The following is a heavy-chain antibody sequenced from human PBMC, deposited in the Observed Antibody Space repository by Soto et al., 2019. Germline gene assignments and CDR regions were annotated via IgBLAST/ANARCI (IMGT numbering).Heavy chain of an antibody. Sequence: EVQLVESGGGLVQPGGSLRLSCAASGFTFSSYNINWVRQAPGKGLEWVSYISISSTTIYYADSVKGRFAISRDNAKNSLSLHMNSLRAEDTAVYYCARVGCDDGNRLFGSFDRWGQGTLVTVSP. D-gene: IGHD3-10*02. CDR3: ARVGCDDGNRLFGSFDR. CDR2: ISISSTTI. V-gene: IGHV3-48*01. J-gene: IGHJ4*02. CDR1: GFTFSSYN.